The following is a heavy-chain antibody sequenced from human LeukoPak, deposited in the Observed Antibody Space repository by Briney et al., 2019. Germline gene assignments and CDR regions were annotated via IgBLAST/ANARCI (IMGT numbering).Heavy chain of an antibody. CDR1: GFIFSSSV. CDR3: ARELYYYDSSGYPFDGFDI. J-gene: IGHJ3*02. V-gene: IGHV3-30*04. Sequence: GGSLRLSCAASGFIFSSSVMHWVRQAPGKGLEWVAVISHDGGNKYYADSVKGRFTISRDNAKNSLYLQMNSLRAEDTAVYYCARELYYYDSSGYPFDGFDIWGQGTMVTVSS. D-gene: IGHD3-22*01. CDR2: ISHDGGNK.